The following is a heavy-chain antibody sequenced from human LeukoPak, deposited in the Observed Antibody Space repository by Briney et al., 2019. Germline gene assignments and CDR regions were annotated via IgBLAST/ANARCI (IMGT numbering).Heavy chain of an antibody. CDR2: ISTYNGNT. V-gene: IGHV1-18*01. D-gene: IGHD6-13*01. CDR1: GYTFTSYA. Sequence: ASVKVSCKASGYTFTSYAMNWVRQAPGQGLEWMGWISTYNGNTNYAQNLQGRVTMTTDTSTSTAYMELRSLRSDDTAVYYCARAGSSWYSLLDNWGQGTLVTVSS. CDR3: ARAGSSWYSLLDN. J-gene: IGHJ4*02.